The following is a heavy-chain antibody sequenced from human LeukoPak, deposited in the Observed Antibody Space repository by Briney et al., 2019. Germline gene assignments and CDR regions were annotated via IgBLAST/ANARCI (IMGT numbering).Heavy chain of an antibody. CDR1: GYTFTGYY. Sequence: ASVKVSCKASGYTFTGYYMHWVRQAPGQGLEWMGWINPNSGGTNYAQKFQGRVTMTRDTSISTAYMELSRLRSDDTAVYYCARDGNYYDSSGFNYWGQGTLVTVSS. D-gene: IGHD3-22*01. V-gene: IGHV1-2*02. CDR2: INPNSGGT. J-gene: IGHJ4*02. CDR3: ARDGNYYDSSGFNY.